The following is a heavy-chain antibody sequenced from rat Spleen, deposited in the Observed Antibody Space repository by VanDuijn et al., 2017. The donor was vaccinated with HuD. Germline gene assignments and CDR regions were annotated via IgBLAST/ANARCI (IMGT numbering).Heavy chain of an antibody. CDR3: ASDLPGYNPFDY. Sequence: VELVESGGGLVQPGKSLKLSCSASGFTFSSYGMHWIRQAPGKGLDWVAFISSSSGTVYADAVKERFTISRDNAKNTLYLQLNSLKSEDTAIYYCASDLPGYNPFDYWGQGVMVTVSS. CDR1: GFTFSSYG. CDR2: ISSSSGT. J-gene: IGHJ2*01. V-gene: IGHV5-62*01. D-gene: IGHD1-4*01.